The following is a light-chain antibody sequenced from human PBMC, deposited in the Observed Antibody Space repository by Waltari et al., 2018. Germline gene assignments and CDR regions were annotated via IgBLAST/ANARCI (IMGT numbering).Light chain of an antibody. Sequence: EVVLTQSPDTLSLSPGERATLSCRASQSLTKRYLAWYQQKPGQAPRLLIYGASSRAPGIPNSFSGSGSGTDFTLTISRLEPEDFAVYYCQQYGSSILYTFGQGTKLEIK. J-gene: IGKJ2*01. CDR2: GAS. CDR1: QSLTKRY. CDR3: QQYGSSILYT. V-gene: IGKV3-20*01.